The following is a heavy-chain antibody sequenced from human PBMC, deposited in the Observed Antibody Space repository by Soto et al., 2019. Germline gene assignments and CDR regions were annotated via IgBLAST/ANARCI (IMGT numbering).Heavy chain of an antibody. CDR1: GGTFSSYA. J-gene: IGHJ4*02. Sequence: SVKVSCKASGGTFSSYAISWVRQAPGQGLEWMGGIIPIFGTANYAQKFQGRVTITADESTSTAYMEMSSLRSEETAVYYCARSGSDLVTIAVAGTLSYWGQGPMVTLSS. CDR3: ARSGSDLVTIAVAGTLSY. CDR2: IIPIFGTA. D-gene: IGHD6-19*01. V-gene: IGHV1-69*13.